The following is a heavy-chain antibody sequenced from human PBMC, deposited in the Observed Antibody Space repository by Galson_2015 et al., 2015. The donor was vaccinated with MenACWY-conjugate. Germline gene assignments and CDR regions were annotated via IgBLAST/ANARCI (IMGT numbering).Heavy chain of an antibody. CDR2: IDPHNSNT. CDR3: ARHPPGGRGMDV. CDR1: GYSFTNYW. V-gene: IGHV5-51*01. D-gene: IGHD1-26*01. J-gene: IGHJ6*02. Sequence: QSGAEVKKPGESLKISCKGSGYSFTNYWIGWVRQMPGRGLGWMGLIDPHNSNTRYSPSFQGQVTISADESISTAFLQWSSLKASDTAMYYCARHPPGGRGMDVWGQGTTVTVSS.